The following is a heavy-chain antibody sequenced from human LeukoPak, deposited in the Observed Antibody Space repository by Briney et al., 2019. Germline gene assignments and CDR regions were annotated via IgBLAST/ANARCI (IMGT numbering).Heavy chain of an antibody. V-gene: IGHV3-9*01. D-gene: IGHD5-12*01. CDR2: ITWNSDNI. CDR3: AKDGGGYDPYYYYYYMDA. J-gene: IGHJ6*03. CDR1: GFAFVDYP. Sequence: GRSLRLSCVASGFAFVDYPMHWVRQLPGRGLEWVAGITWNSDNIGYADSVKGRFTISRDNAKSSLYLQMNSLRPEDTGLYFCAKDGGGYDPYYYYYYMDAWGKGTTVTVSS.